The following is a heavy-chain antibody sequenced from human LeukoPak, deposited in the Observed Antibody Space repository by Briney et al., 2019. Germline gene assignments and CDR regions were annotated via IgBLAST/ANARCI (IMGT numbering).Heavy chain of an antibody. CDR1: QFNFNKFG. Sequence: GGSLRLFCATSQFNFNKFGMTWVRQAPGKGLEWVSSISGNGGSTQYADSVQGRFAISRDNSKNTLYLQMNSLRAEDTAVYYCARFTMILQNFDYWGQGTLVTVSS. D-gene: IGHD3-22*01. CDR3: ARFTMILQNFDY. J-gene: IGHJ4*02. V-gene: IGHV3-23*01. CDR2: ISGNGGST.